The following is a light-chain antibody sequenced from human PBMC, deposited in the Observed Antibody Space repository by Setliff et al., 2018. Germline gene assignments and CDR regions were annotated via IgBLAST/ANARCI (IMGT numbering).Light chain of an antibody. J-gene: IGLJ1*01. CDR1: SSDVGSYDL. V-gene: IGLV2-14*03. CDR2: GVS. CDR3: SSFRGGTSPFV. Sequence: QSVLTQPASVSGSPGQSITISCSGTSSDVGSYDLVSWYQQHPGKAPKLIIYGVSDRPSGVSSRFSGSKSGNTASLTISGLQAEDEADYYCSSFRGGTSPFVFGTGTKVTVL.